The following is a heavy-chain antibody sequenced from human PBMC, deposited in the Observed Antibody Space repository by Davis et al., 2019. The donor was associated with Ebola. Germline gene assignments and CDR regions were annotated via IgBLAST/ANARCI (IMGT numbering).Heavy chain of an antibody. CDR3: AREFTMIVVEYYFDY. CDR2: ISYDGSNK. Sequence: GESLKISCAASGFTFSSYAMHWVRQAPGKGLEWVAVISYDGSNKYYADSVKGRFTISRGNSENTLYLQMNSLRAEDTAVYYCAREFTMIVVEYYFDYWGQGTLVTVSS. V-gene: IGHV3-30*04. CDR1: GFTFSSYA. D-gene: IGHD3-22*01. J-gene: IGHJ4*02.